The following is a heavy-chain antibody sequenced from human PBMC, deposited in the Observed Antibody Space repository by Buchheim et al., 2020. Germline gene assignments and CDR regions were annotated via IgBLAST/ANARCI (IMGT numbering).Heavy chain of an antibody. D-gene: IGHD3-22*01. V-gene: IGHV3-23*04. J-gene: IGHJ5*02. CDR2: IVGGGSPT. CDR3: AKTLRGSYYYDATGYSSDS. CDR1: GFTFPSYA. Sequence: EVQLVESGGHFVQPGGSLRLSCAASGFTFPSYAMIWVRQAPGKGLGWVSAIVGGGSPTSYAASVRGRSKISRDNSKDTLHLQMNSLRVEDTARYFCAKTLRGSYYYDATGYSSDSWGQGTL.